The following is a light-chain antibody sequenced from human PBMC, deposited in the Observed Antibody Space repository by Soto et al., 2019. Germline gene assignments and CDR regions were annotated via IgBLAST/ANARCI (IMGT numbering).Light chain of an antibody. CDR1: QSLLHSDGKTY. V-gene: IGKV2D-29*02. J-gene: IGKJ4*01. Sequence: IVMTQTPLSLSVTPGQSASISCKSSQSLLHSDGKTYLYWYLQKPGQSAQLLIYEVSYRFSGVPDRFSGSGSGTDFTLKISRVEAEDVGIYYCMQSIQLPLTFGGGTKVEIK. CDR3: MQSIQLPLT. CDR2: EVS.